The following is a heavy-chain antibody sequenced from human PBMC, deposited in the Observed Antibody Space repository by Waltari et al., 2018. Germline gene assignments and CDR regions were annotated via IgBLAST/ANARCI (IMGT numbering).Heavy chain of an antibody. D-gene: IGHD1-26*01. Sequence: QLQLQQSGPGLVKPSESLSLTCAVPGDSVSNNYWWSWVRQPPGKGLELIGQIHGSGKTNYNPSLESRVTVSMDTSNNQFSLKVTSPTAADTAVYYCARDRGRGLYLDSWGQGTLVTVSP. V-gene: IGHV4-4*02. CDR1: GDSVSNNYW. J-gene: IGHJ4*02. CDR3: ARDRGRGLYLDS. CDR2: IHGSGKT.